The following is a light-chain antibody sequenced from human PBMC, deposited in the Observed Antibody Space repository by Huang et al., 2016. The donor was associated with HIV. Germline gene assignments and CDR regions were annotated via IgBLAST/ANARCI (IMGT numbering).Light chain of an antibody. CDR3: QQYHNWPYT. Sequence: EIIMTQSPATLSLSPGEGASFSCRANQSVATNLAWYLHRPGQSPRILIFGASTRASGLPGRFSGSGSGTQFTLTVSGLQSEDFAVYYCQQYHNWPYTFGQGTKLEI. J-gene: IGKJ2*01. V-gene: IGKV3-15*01. CDR1: QSVATN. CDR2: GAS.